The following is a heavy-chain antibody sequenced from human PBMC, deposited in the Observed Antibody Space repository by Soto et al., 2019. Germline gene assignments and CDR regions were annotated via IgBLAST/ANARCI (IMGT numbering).Heavy chain of an antibody. J-gene: IGHJ4*02. CDR1: GFTFNNYA. Sequence: EVQLLESGGGLVQPGGSLRLSCAASGFTFNNYAMTWVRQALGKGLEWVSAISGGGDTTSYADSVKGRFTVSRDGSKNTLDLQMSSLRAEDTALYYCAKGRGGSGSLTPRVDFWCQGTLVTVSS. D-gene: IGHD3-10*01. CDR2: ISGGGDTT. V-gene: IGHV3-23*01. CDR3: AKGRGGSGSLTPRVDF.